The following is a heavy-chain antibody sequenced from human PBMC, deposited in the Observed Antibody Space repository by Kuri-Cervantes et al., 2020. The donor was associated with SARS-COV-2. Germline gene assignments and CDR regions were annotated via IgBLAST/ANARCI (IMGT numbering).Heavy chain of an antibody. J-gene: IGHJ4*02. D-gene: IGHD4-17*01. CDR3: ATAATVTDIDF. V-gene: IGHV3-23*01. CDR1: GFTFSNYA. Sequence: GGSLRLSCAASGFTFSNYAMNWVRQAPGKGLEWVSNISGSGGSTYYADPVKGRFTITRSNAKHSHSLQMNCLRAEDTAVYYCATAATVTDIDFWGQGTLVTVSS. CDR2: ISGSGGST.